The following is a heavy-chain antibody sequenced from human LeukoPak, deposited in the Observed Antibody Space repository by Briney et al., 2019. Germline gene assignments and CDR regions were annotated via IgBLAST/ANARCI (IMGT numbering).Heavy chain of an antibody. V-gene: IGHV3-7*01. Sequence: DSVKGRFTISRDNANNSLYLQMNSLRAEDTAVYYCASRYCTSTGCYLDYWGQGTLVTASS. J-gene: IGHJ4*02. D-gene: IGHD2-2*01. CDR3: ASRYCTSTGCYLDY.